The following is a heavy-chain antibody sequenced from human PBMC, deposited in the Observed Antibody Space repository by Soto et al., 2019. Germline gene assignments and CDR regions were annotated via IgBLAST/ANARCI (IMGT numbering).Heavy chain of an antibody. CDR3: ARDGPDDFWSGYYSPDLYGMDV. D-gene: IGHD3-3*01. CDR2: INAGNGNT. V-gene: IGHV1-3*01. CDR1: GYTFTSYA. J-gene: IGHJ6*02. Sequence: ASVKVSYKASGYTFTSYAMHWVRQAPGQRLEWMGWINAGNGNTKYSQKFQGRVTITRDTSASTAYMELSSLRSEDTAVYYCARDGPDDFWSGYYSPDLYGMDVWGQGTTVTVSS.